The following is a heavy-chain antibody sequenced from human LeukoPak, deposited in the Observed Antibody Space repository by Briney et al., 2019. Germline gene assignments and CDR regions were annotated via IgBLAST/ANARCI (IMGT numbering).Heavy chain of an antibody. V-gene: IGHV1-2*02. D-gene: IGHD5-12*01. Sequence: ASLKVSCEASGYTFTAAYNIHWLRQAPGQGPEFMGWINPSSGDTRYAQKFQGRVTVTRDTVISTAYMELSSLTSDDTAVYYCARDPRGTYDYWGQGTLVTVSS. CDR1: GYTFTAAYN. CDR3: ARDPRGTYDY. J-gene: IGHJ4*02. CDR2: INPSSGDT.